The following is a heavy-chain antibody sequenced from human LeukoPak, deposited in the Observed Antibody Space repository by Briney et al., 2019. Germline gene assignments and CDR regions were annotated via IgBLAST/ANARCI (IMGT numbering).Heavy chain of an antibody. CDR1: GFTFSSYW. CDR2: INSDGRSI. CDR3: ARDRQLGYSDSSGLDY. D-gene: IGHD3-22*01. Sequence: PGGSLRLSCAASGFTFSSYWMHWVRQAPGKGLVWVSRINSDGRSISHADSVKGRFTISRDNAKNTLYLQMNSLRVEDMAVYYCARDRQLGYSDSSGLDYWGQGTLVTVSS. V-gene: IGHV3-74*01. J-gene: IGHJ4*02.